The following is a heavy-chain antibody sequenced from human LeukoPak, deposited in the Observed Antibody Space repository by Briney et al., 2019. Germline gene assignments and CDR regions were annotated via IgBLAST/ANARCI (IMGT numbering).Heavy chain of an antibody. CDR2: ISYDGSNK. D-gene: IGHD3-9*01. Sequence: PGRTLRLSCAASGFTFSSYGMHWVRQAPGKGLEWVAVISYDGSNKYYADSVKGRFTISRDNSKNTLYLQMNSLGAEDTAVYYCAKDRAPATIFLDYWGEGTLVTVSS. J-gene: IGHJ4*02. CDR3: AKDRAPATIFLDY. V-gene: IGHV3-30*18. CDR1: GFTFSSYG.